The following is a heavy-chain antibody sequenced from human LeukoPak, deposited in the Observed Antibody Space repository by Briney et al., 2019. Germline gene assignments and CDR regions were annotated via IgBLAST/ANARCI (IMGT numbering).Heavy chain of an antibody. CDR3: AFLGYGSGFNSGY. CDR1: GFTFSSYE. D-gene: IGHD3-10*01. CDR2: ISSSGSTI. Sequence: PGGSLRLSCAASGFTFSSYEMNWVRQAPGKGLEWVSYISSSGSTIYYADSVKGRFTISRDNAKNSPYLQMNSLRAEDTAVYYCAFLGYGSGFNSGYWGQGTLVTVSS. V-gene: IGHV3-48*03. J-gene: IGHJ4*02.